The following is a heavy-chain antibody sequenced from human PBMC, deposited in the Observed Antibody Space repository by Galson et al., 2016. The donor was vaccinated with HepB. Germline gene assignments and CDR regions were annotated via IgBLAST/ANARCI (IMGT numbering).Heavy chain of an antibody. V-gene: IGHV3-30*03. CDR3: ALRAVARYGEEVIDI. D-gene: IGHD6-19*01. CDR2: ISFDGSNE. CDR1: GFRFRSYA. Sequence: SLRLSCAASGFRFRSYAMHWVRQAPGKGLQWVSTISFDGSNEYYGDSVKGRFTISRDNSKNMLYLQMTRLRPEDTAVYFCALRAVARYGEEVIDIWGRGTTVTVSS. J-gene: IGHJ6*02.